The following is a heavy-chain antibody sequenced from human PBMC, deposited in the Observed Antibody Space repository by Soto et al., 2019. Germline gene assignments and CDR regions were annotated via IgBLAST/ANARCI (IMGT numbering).Heavy chain of an antibody. J-gene: IGHJ3*02. CDR3: ATDGGHGNKGYAVDI. CDR1: GASINSGGYY. V-gene: IGHV4-31*11. D-gene: IGHD3-16*01. Sequence: QVQLQESGPGLVRPSETLSLTCAVSGASINSGGYYWNWIRHFPGKGLEWIGYVSHGETTSYIPSLKSRLTISIDTSNNKFSLKLASVTAADTAVYYCATDGGHGNKGYAVDIRGHGTMVTVSS. CDR2: VSHGETT.